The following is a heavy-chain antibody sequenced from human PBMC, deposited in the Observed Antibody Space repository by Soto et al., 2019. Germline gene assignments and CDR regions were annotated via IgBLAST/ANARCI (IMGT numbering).Heavy chain of an antibody. CDR2: IYYSGTT. Sequence: QVHLQESGPGLVKPSETLSLTCTVSGGSVSSGTYYWTWIRQPPGKGLQWIGYIYYSGTTNYNPSLKSRVTISADTSKNQFSLNLTSVSAADTAVYYCAREFGGYCTTTNRYQLDVWGQGTTVTVSS. CDR1: GGSVSSGTYY. J-gene: IGHJ6*02. V-gene: IGHV4-61*01. D-gene: IGHD2-2*01. CDR3: AREFGGYCTTTNRYQLDV.